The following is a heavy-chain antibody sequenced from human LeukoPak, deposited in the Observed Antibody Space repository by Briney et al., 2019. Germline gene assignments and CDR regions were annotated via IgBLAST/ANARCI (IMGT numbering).Heavy chain of an antibody. CDR1: GFTFSSYS. Sequence: GGSLRLSCAASGFTFSSYSMNWVRQAPGKGLEWVSYISSYSSTIYYADSVTGRFTISRDNAKNSLYLQMNSLRAEDTAVYYCARDRRCSSTSCYYFDYWGQGTLVTVSS. CDR2: ISSYSSTI. J-gene: IGHJ4*02. V-gene: IGHV3-48*01. CDR3: ARDRRCSSTSCYYFDY. D-gene: IGHD2-2*01.